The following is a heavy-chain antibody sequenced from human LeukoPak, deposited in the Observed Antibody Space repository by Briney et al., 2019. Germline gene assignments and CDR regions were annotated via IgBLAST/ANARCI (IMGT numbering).Heavy chain of an antibody. J-gene: IGHJ5*02. Sequence: KPSETLSLIWIVSGGSISGGTYYWGWIRQPPGKGLEWIGSIYYSGSTYYNPSLKSRVTISVDTSKNQFSLKLSSVTAADTAVYYCARRGPLLLWFDPWGQGTLVTVSS. CDR2: IYYSGST. D-gene: IGHD2-15*01. CDR3: ARRGPLLLWFDP. CDR1: GGSISGGTYY. V-gene: IGHV4-39*01.